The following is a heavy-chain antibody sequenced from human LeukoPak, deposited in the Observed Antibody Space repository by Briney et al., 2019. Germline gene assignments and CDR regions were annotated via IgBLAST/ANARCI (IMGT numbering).Heavy chain of an antibody. CDR2: IIPIFGTA. CDR3: ARDRYEGSVFDL. J-gene: IGHJ2*01. Sequence: SVKVSCKASGGTFSSYAISWVRQAPGQGLEWMGGIIPIFGTANYAQKFQGRVTITADESTSTAYMELSSLRSEDTAVYYCARDRYEGSVFDLWGRGTLVTVSS. D-gene: IGHD3-9*01. V-gene: IGHV1-69*13. CDR1: GGTFSSYA.